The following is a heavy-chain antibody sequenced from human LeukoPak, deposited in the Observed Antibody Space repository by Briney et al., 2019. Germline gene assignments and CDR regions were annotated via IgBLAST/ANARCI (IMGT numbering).Heavy chain of an antibody. V-gene: IGHV1-2*02. CDR1: GYTFTGYY. CDR3: ASERVEDYGGVAY. CDR2: INPNSGGT. Sequence: GASVNVSCKASGYTFTGYYMHWVRQAPGQGLEWMGWINPNSGGTNYAQKFQGRVTMTRDTSLSTAYMELSRLRSDDTAVYYCASERVEDYGGVAYWGQGTLVTVSS. J-gene: IGHJ4*02. D-gene: IGHD4-17*01.